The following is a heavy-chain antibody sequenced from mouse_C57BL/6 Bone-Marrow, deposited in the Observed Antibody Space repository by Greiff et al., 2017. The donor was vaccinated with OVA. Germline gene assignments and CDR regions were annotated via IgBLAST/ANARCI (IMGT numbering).Heavy chain of an antibody. CDR2: INPYNGGT. CDR3: ARSYDGYFPDV. Sequence: VQLQQSGPVLVKPGASVKMSCKASGYTFTDYYMNWVKQSHGKSLEWIGVINPYNGGTSYNQKFKGKATLTVDKSSSTAYMELNSLTSEDSAVYYCARSYDGYFPDVWGTGTTVTVSS. D-gene: IGHD2-3*01. J-gene: IGHJ1*03. CDR1: GYTFTDYY. V-gene: IGHV1-19*01.